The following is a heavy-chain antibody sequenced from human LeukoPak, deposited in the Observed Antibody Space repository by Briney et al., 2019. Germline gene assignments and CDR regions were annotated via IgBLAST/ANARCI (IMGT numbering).Heavy chain of an antibody. CDR3: ARDSYSSFPEWFDP. V-gene: IGHV3-48*01. Sequence: GALRLSCAASGFTFSSYNMNWVRQAPGKGPEWISYISSTSNTMYYADSVKGRFTISRDNAKNSLYLQMNSLRAEDTAVYYCARDSYSSFPEWFDPWGQGTLVTVSS. D-gene: IGHD6-6*01. J-gene: IGHJ5*02. CDR1: GFTFSSYN. CDR2: ISSTSNTM.